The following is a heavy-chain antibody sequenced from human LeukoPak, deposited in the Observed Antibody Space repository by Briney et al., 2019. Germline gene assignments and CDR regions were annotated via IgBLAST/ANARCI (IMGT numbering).Heavy chain of an antibody. J-gene: IGHJ5*02. CDR2: TYYRSKWYN. CDR3: ARVGSSSWYMAGWFDP. D-gene: IGHD6-13*01. CDR1: GDSVSSNSAA. V-gene: IGHV6-1*01. Sequence: SQTLSLTCALSGDSVSSNSAAWNWIRQSPSRGLEWLGRTYYRSKWYNDYAVSVKSRITINPDTSKNQFSLQLNSVTPEDTAVYYCARVGSSSWYMAGWFDPWGQGTLVTVSS.